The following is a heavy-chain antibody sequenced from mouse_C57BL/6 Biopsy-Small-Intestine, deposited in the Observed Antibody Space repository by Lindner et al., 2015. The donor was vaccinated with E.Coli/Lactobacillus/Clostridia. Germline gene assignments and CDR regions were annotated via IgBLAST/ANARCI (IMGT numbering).Heavy chain of an antibody. D-gene: IGHD2-5*01. CDR1: GYTFTDYN. V-gene: IGHV1-22*01. Sequence: EVQLQESGPELVKPGASVKMSCKASGYTFTDYNMHWVKQSHGKGLEWIGYINPNNGGAGYNQKFKGKATLTVNKSSSTAYMELRSLTSEDSAVYYCARSYYSNSWYFDYWGQGTTLTVSS. J-gene: IGHJ2*01. CDR2: INPNNGGA. CDR3: ARSYYSNSWYFDY.